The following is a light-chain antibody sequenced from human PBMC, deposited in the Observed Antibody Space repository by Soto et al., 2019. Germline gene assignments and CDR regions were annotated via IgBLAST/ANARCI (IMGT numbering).Light chain of an antibody. CDR2: GAS. V-gene: IGKV3-20*01. CDR1: QSVSSSY. CDR3: QQYGSSGT. Sequence: EIVLTRSPGTLSLSPGERATLSCRASQSVSSSYLARYQQKPGQAPRLLIYGASNRATGIPDRFSGSGSGTDFTLTISRLEPEDFAVYYCQQYGSSGTFGQGTKVDI. J-gene: IGKJ1*01.